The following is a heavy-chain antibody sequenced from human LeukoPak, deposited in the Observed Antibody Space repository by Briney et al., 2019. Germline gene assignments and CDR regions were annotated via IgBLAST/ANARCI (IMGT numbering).Heavy chain of an antibody. V-gene: IGHV3-21*01. D-gene: IGHD1-26*01. CDR1: GFTFSSYS. CDR2: ISSSSSYI. CDR3: ARDLSGSYFDAFDI. Sequence: GGSLRLSCAASGFTFSSYSMNWVRQAPGKGLEWVSSISSSSSYIYYADSVKGRFTIPRDNAKNSLYLQMNSLRAEDTAVYYCARDLSGSYFDAFDIWGQGTMVTVSS. J-gene: IGHJ3*02.